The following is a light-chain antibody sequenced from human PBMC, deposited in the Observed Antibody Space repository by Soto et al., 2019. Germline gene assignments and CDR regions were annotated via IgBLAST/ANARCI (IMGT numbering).Light chain of an antibody. CDR2: VNS. J-gene: IGLJ2*01. CDR1: SSNIGAGYD. CDR3: QSYHSSLSAVV. Sequence: HSVLTQPPSVSGAPGQRVTISCTGSSSNIGAGYDVHWYQQLPGTAPKLLIYVNSNRPSGVPDRFSGSKSGTSASLAITGVQAEDEADYYCQSYHSSLSAVVFGGGTKVTVL. V-gene: IGLV1-40*01.